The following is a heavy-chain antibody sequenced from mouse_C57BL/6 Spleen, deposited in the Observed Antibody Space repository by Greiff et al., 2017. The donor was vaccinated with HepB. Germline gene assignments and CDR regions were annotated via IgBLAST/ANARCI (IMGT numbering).Heavy chain of an antibody. CDR2: ISYDGSN. CDR1: GYSITSGYY. V-gene: IGHV3-6*01. D-gene: IGHD1-1*01. J-gene: IGHJ3*01. CDR3: ARGALRWFAY. Sequence: ESGPGLVKPSQSLSLTCSVTGYSITSGYYWNWIRQFPGNKLEWMGYISYDGSNNYNPSLKNRISITRDTSKNQFFLKLNSVTTEDTATYYCARGALRWFAYWGQGTLGTVSA.